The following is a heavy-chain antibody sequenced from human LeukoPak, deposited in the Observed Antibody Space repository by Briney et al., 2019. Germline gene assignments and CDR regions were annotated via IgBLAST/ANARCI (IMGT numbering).Heavy chain of an antibody. Sequence: AASVTVSCKASGYTFTSYGISWVRQAPGQGLEWMGWISAYNGNTNYAQKLQGRVTMTTDTSTSTAYMELRSLRSDDTAVYYCARTYVAAAANNWFDPWGQGTLVTVSS. CDR1: GYTFTSYG. CDR2: ISAYNGNT. J-gene: IGHJ5*02. CDR3: ARTYVAAAANNWFDP. D-gene: IGHD6-13*01. V-gene: IGHV1-18*01.